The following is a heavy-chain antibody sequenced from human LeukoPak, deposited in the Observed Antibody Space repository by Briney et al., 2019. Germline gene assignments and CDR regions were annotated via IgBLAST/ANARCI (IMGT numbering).Heavy chain of an antibody. D-gene: IGHD6-13*01. Sequence: SETLSLACTVSGGSISSSSWSWIRQTPGKGLEWIAYMYYTGTTKYNPSLNSRVTVSVDTSKNQFSLKLSSVTAADTAVYYCAKQQLVRCFDYWGQGTLVTVSS. CDR1: GGSISSSS. CDR2: MYYTGTT. J-gene: IGHJ4*02. V-gene: IGHV4-59*08. CDR3: AKQQLVRCFDY.